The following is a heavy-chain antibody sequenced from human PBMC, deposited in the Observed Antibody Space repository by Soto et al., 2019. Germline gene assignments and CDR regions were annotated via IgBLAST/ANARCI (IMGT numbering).Heavy chain of an antibody. V-gene: IGHV3-23*01. D-gene: IGHD2-21*02. CDR3: AQTPYCSGDCLGYFDY. CDR1: GFTFINYA. J-gene: IGHJ4*02. CDR2: ISGGGGVT. Sequence: EVQLLESGGGLVQPGGSLRLSCAASGFTFINYAMSWVRQAPGKGLEWVSAISGGGGVTYYADSVKGRFTISRDNSKNTRFLQMNRLRAGDTAVYYCAQTPYCSGDCLGYFDYWGQGTLVTVSS.